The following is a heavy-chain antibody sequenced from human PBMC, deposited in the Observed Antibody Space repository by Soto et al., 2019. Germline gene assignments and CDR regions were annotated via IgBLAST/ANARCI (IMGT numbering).Heavy chain of an antibody. Sequence: QVQLQQSGPGLVKPSQTLSLTCAISGDSVSSNSAAWNWIRQSPSRGLEWLGRTYYTSKWYNDXXVSVKRRITIXXDXSXXQSSLQLNSVTPEDTAVYYCARRHSDPYYYYGMDVWGQGTTVTVSS. CDR3: ARRHSDPYYYYGMDV. CDR1: GDSVSSNSAA. CDR2: TYYTSKWYN. V-gene: IGHV6-1*01. J-gene: IGHJ6*02.